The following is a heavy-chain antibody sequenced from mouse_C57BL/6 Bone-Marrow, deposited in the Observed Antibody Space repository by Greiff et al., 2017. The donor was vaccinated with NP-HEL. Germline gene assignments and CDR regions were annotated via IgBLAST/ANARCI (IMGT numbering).Heavy chain of an antibody. CDR1: GFNIKDDY. J-gene: IGHJ4*01. Sequence: VQLQQSGAELVRPGASVKLSCTASGFNIKDDYMHWVKQRPEQGLEWIGWIDPENGDTEYASKFQGKATITADTSSNTAYLQLSSLTSEDTAVYYCTTNDSYAMDYWGQGTSVTVSS. V-gene: IGHV14-4*01. CDR2: IDPENGDT. CDR3: TTNDSYAMDY.